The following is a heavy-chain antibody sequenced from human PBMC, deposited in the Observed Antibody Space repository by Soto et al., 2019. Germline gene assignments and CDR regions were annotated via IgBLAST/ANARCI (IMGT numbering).Heavy chain of an antibody. V-gene: IGHV1-2*02. D-gene: IGHD3-3*01. CDR2: INPNSGGT. J-gene: IGHJ4*02. CDR3: ARDSNDFWSGYYQNFDY. Sequence: ASVKVSCKASGYTFTGYYMHWVRQAPGQGLEWMGWINPNSGGTNYAQKFQGRVTMTRDTSISTAYMELSRLRSDDTVVYYCARDSNDFWSGYYQNFDYWGQGTLVTVSS. CDR1: GYTFTGYY.